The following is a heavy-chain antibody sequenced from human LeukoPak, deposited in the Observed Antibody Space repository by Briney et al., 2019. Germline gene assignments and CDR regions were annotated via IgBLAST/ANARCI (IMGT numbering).Heavy chain of an antibody. J-gene: IGHJ4*02. CDR1: GYSISSGYY. CDR2: IYHSGST. V-gene: IGHV4-38-2*01. D-gene: IGHD5-12*01. Sequence: SETLSLTCAVPGYSISSGYYWGWIRQPPGKGLEWIGNIYHSGSTNYNPSLKSRVTISVDTSKNQFSLKLSSVTAADTAVYYCARGGYSGYDYAFDYWGQGTLVTVSS. CDR3: ARGGYSGYDYAFDY.